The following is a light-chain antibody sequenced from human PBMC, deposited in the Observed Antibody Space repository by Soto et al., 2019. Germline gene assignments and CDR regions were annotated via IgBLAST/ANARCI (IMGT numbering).Light chain of an antibody. CDR1: TGAVTSGYY. V-gene: IGLV7-43*01. CDR2: STS. J-gene: IGLJ3*02. Sequence: QAVVTQEPSLTVSPGGTVTLTCASSTGAVTSGYYPKWFWQKPGQAPSSLIYSTSNKHSWTPDRFSGSLLGGKAARTLSGVQPEDEAEYYCLLYYDGAWVFGGGTKLTVL. CDR3: LLYYDGAWV.